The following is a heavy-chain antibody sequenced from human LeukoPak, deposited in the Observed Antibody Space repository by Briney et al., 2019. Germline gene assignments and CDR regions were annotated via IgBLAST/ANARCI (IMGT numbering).Heavy chain of an antibody. V-gene: IGHV2-5*02. J-gene: IGHJ4*02. Sequence: SGPTLLHPTQTLTLTCTFSGFSLSTSGVGVGWVRQPPGKALEWVSVIYWDDDKRYSPSLKSRLTITKDTSKHQVVLTMTNMDPVDTATYYCAHSCGGGNSAYFDYWGQGTLVTVSS. CDR3: AHSCGGGNSAYFDY. CDR1: GFSLSTSGVG. CDR2: IYWDDDK. D-gene: IGHD2-15*01.